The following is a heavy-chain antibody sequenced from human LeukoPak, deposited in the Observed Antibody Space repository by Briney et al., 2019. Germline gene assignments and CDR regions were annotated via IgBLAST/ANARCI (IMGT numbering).Heavy chain of an antibody. CDR3: ARSYSSSRGTFDY. CDR1: GFTFSSYG. J-gene: IGHJ4*02. V-gene: IGHV3-21*01. D-gene: IGHD6-6*01. CDR2: ITSSSSYI. Sequence: GGSLRLSCAASGFTFSSYGMNWVRQAPGKGLEWVSSITSSSSYIYYADSVKGRFTISRDNAKNSLCLQMNSLRAEDTAVYYCARSYSSSRGTFDYWGQGTLVTVSS.